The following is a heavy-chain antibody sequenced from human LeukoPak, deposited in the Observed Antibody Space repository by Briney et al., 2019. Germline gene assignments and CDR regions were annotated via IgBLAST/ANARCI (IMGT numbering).Heavy chain of an antibody. J-gene: IGHJ4*02. V-gene: IGHV3-21*01. Sequence: GGSLRLSCAASGFTFSSYSINWVRQAPGKGLEWVSSISSSSSYIYYADSVKGRFTISRDNAKNSLYLQMNSLRAEDTAVYYCARDYDYVWGSYRYIYFDYWGQGTLVTVSS. D-gene: IGHD3-16*02. CDR1: GFTFSSYS. CDR2: ISSSSSYI. CDR3: ARDYDYVWGSYRYIYFDY.